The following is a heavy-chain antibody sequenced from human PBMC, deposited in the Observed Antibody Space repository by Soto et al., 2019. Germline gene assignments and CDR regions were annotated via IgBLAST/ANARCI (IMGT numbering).Heavy chain of an antibody. CDR3: ARVSGSYYDSSGYYGTLDY. D-gene: IGHD3-22*01. CDR2: ISAYNGNT. CDR1: GYTFTSYG. J-gene: IGHJ4*02. Sequence: ASVKVSCKASGYTFTSYGISWVRQAPGQGLEWMGWISAYNGNTNYAQKLQGRVTMTTDTSTSTAYMELRSLRSDDTAVYYCARVSGSYYDSSGYYGTLDYWGQGTLVTVSS. V-gene: IGHV1-18*01.